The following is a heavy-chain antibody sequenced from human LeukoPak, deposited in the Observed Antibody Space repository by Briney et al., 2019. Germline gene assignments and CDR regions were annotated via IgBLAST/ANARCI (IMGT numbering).Heavy chain of an antibody. Sequence: SETLSLTCTVSGGSISSGSYYWSWIRQPAGKGLEWIGRIYTSGSTNYNPSLKSRVTISVDTSKNQFSLKLSSVTAADTAVYYCARGPRNWGFDYWGPGTLVTVSS. CDR1: GGSISSGSYY. CDR2: IYTSGST. D-gene: IGHD7-27*01. V-gene: IGHV4-61*02. CDR3: ARGPRNWGFDY. J-gene: IGHJ4*02.